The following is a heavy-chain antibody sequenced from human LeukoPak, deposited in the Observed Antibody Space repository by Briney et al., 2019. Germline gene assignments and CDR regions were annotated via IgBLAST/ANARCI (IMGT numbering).Heavy chain of an antibody. Sequence: PSETLSLTCTVSGGSVSSGSYYWSWIRQPPGKGLEWIGYIYYSGSTYYNPSLKSRVTISVDTSKNQFSLKLSSVTAADTAVYYCARAPIVAGPTDYWGQGTLVTVSS. CDR2: IYYSGST. D-gene: IGHD3-22*01. V-gene: IGHV4-30-4*08. CDR1: GGSVSSGSYY. CDR3: ARAPIVAGPTDY. J-gene: IGHJ4*02.